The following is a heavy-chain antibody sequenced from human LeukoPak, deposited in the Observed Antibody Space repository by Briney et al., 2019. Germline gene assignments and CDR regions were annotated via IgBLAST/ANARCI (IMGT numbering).Heavy chain of an antibody. CDR1: GGSISSSSYY. Sequence: SETLSLTCTVSGGSISSSSYYWGWIRQPPGKGLEWIGSFYYSGSTFYNPSLKSRVTISVDTSKNQFSLKLTSVIAADTAVYYCARVRIVVVVAATPRGAFDIWGQGTMVTVSS. D-gene: IGHD2-15*01. V-gene: IGHV4-39*07. J-gene: IGHJ3*02. CDR3: ARVRIVVVVAATPRGAFDI. CDR2: FYYSGST.